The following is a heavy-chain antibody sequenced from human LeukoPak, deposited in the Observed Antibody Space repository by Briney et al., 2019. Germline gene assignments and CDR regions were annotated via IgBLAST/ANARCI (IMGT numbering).Heavy chain of an antibody. J-gene: IGHJ4*02. CDR2: IYNAATT. CDR3: ARVTTAWYVIGY. Sequence: KTSETLSLTCTVSGGSISSYYWSWIRQPPGKGLEWLGFIYNAATTNYNPSLKSRVTISVDTSKNQFSLRLSSVTAADSAIYYCARVTTAWYVIGYWGQGALVTVSS. CDR1: GGSISSYY. V-gene: IGHV4-4*08. D-gene: IGHD6-13*01.